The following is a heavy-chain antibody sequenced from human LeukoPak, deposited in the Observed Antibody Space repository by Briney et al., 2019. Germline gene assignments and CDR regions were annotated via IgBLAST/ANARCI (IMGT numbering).Heavy chain of an antibody. CDR2: IRPSGDNT. J-gene: IGHJ3*02. D-gene: IGHD2-15*01. Sequence: GGSLRLSCAASGFTFSSYDMTWVRHAPGRGLEWVSSIRPSGDNTYYGDSVKGRFTISRDNSKNTLFLQMNSLTAEDTAIYSCARPRLEYCSGGSCFDAFDIWGQGTMVTVSS. CDR1: GFTFSSYD. CDR3: ARPRLEYCSGGSCFDAFDI. V-gene: IGHV3-23*01.